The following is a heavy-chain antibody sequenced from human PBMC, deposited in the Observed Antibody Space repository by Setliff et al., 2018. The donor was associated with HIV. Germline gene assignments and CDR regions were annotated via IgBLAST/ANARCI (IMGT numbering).Heavy chain of an antibody. CDR2: ISSNGLST. Sequence: GGSLRLSCAASGFTFSAYAMHWVRQAPGKGLEYVSAISSNGLSTYYADSVKGRFTISRDNSKSTLYLQMGSPRAEDMAVYYCARDAEVGTTYFDYWGQGTLVTVSS. CDR3: ARDAEVGTTYFDY. J-gene: IGHJ4*02. CDR1: GFTFSAYA. D-gene: IGHD1-26*01. V-gene: IGHV3-64*02.